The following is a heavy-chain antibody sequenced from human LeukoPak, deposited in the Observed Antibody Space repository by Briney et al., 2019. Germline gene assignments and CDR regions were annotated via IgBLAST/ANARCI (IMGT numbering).Heavy chain of an antibody. D-gene: IGHD6-19*01. J-gene: IGHJ5*02. CDR2: VYVTGST. V-gene: IGHV4-4*07. CDR3: ARDRQWLVGH. Sequence: SETLSLTCTVPGESISSYYWSWIRQPAGKGLEWIGRVYVTGSTNLNPAHQSRVTMSVDTSKNQFSLKLTSVTAADTAVYYCARDRQWLVGHWGQGTLVTVSS. CDR1: GESISSYY.